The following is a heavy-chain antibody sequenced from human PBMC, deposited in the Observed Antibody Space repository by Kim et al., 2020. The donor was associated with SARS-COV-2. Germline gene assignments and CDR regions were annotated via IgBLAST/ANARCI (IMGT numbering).Heavy chain of an antibody. CDR2: FDPEDGET. V-gene: IGHV1-24*01. CDR1: GYTLTELS. Sequence: ASVKVSCKVSGYTLTELSMHWVRQAPGKGLEWMGGFDPEDGETIYAQKFQGRVTMTEDTSTDTAYMELSSLRSEDTAVYYCATDLKQLRGVTRHYYGMDVWGQGTTVTVSS. J-gene: IGHJ6*02. D-gene: IGHD3-10*01. CDR3: ATDLKQLRGVTRHYYGMDV.